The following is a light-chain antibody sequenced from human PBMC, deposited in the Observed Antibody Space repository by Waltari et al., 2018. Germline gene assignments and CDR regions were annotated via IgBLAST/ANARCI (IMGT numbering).Light chain of an antibody. J-gene: IGKJ1*01. CDR2: AAS. CDR1: QGISSY. V-gene: IGKV1-8*01. CDR3: QQYYSYPRT. Sequence: IRMTQSHSSFSASTGDRVTITCRASQGISSYLAWYQQKPGKAPKLLIYAASTLQSGVPSRFSGSGSGTDFTLTISCLQSEDFATYYCQQYYSYPRTFGQGTKVEIK.